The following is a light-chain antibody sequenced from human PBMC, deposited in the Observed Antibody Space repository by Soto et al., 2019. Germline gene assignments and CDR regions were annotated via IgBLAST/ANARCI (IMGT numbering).Light chain of an antibody. CDR1: SGSVSASYY. Sequence: QTVVTQEPSFSVSPGGTVTLTCGLSSGSVSASYYPSWYQQTPGQPPRTLIFSTNIRSSGVPDRFSGSILGNKAVLTITGAQEDDESDYYCLLYVSSGVGVFGGGTKLTVL. V-gene: IGLV8-61*01. J-gene: IGLJ3*02. CDR2: STN. CDR3: LLYVSSGVGV.